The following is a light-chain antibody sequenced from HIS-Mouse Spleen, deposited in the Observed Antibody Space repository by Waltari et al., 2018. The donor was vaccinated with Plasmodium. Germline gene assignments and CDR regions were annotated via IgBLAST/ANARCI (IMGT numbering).Light chain of an antibody. J-gene: IGLJ3*02. CDR3: NSRDSSGNHQV. CDR1: SLRSYF. V-gene: IGLV3-19*01. CDR2: GKN. Sequence: SSELTQDPAVSVALGQTVRIPCQGDSLRSYFASGYQHKPGQAPVLVIYGKNNRPSGIPDRFSGSSSGNTASLTITGAQAEDEADYYCNSRDSSGNHQVFGGGTKLTVL.